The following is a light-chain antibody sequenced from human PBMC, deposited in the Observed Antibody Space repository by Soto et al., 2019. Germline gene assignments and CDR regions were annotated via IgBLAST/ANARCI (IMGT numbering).Light chain of an antibody. CDR3: QQANSFPLT. CDR2: GAS. J-gene: IGKJ4*01. Sequence: EIVLTQSPSTLSLSPGDRATLSCRASQRVSSNYLAWYQQRPGQAPRLLIYGASSRATGIPDRFSGSGSGTDFTLTINRLEPEDFATYYCQQANSFPLTFGGGTKVDIK. CDR1: QRVSSNY. V-gene: IGKV3-20*01.